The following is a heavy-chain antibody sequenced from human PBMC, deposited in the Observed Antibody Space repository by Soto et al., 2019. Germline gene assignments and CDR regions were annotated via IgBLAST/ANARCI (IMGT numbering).Heavy chain of an antibody. D-gene: IGHD3-22*01. Sequence: QVQLQESGPGLVKPSGTLSLTCAVSGDSISNNNWWSCVRQPPGKGLEWIGEIYHSGSTNYNPSLKSRNTISVDKSKNQFSQKLSTVAAADTAVYYCARARDSSGYNVYWRQGTLVTVSS. J-gene: IGHJ4*02. CDR2: IYHSGST. CDR3: ARARDSSGYNVY. V-gene: IGHV4-4*02. CDR1: GDSISNNNW.